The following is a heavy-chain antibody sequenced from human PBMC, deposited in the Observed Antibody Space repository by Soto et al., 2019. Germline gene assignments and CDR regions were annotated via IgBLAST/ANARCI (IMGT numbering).Heavy chain of an antibody. V-gene: IGHV3-30-3*01. CDR2: ISYDGTSE. Sequence: QVHLVESGGGVVQPGRSLRLSCAASGFLFSRYAMHWVRQAPGKGLEWVALISYDGTSEYYADSVKGRFTISRDNSKNPLFLQMNSLRVEDTAVYYCARGGRLIWFGGDYWGQGTLVTVSS. CDR3: ARGGRLIWFGGDY. D-gene: IGHD3-10*01. CDR1: GFLFSRYA. J-gene: IGHJ4*02.